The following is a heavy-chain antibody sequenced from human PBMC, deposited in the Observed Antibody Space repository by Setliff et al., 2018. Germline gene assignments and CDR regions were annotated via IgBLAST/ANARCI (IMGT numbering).Heavy chain of an antibody. CDR2: ISPVGST. D-gene: IGHD6-6*01. CDR1: GGSGSFSGYY. V-gene: IGHV4-34*01. CDR3: ARGRNIAARLLDS. J-gene: IGHJ4*02. Sequence: SETLSLTCGFSGGSGSFSGYYWSWIRQPPGKGLEWIGEISPVGSTNYNPSLKSRVTIDTSKDQFSLKLISMTAADTAVYYCARGRNIAARLLDSWGQGTLVTVSS.